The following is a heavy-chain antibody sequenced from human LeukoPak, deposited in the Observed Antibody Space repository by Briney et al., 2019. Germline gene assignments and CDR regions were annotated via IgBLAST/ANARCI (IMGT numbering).Heavy chain of an antibody. Sequence: GASVKVSCKASGYTFTNYDINWVRQATGQGLEWMGWINPNSGGTNYAQKFQGWVTMTRDTSISTAYMELSRLRSDDTAVCYCARGTQLVPFDYWGQGTLVTVSS. CDR1: GYTFTNYD. V-gene: IGHV1-2*04. CDR2: INPNSGGT. CDR3: ARGTQLVPFDY. D-gene: IGHD6-13*01. J-gene: IGHJ4*02.